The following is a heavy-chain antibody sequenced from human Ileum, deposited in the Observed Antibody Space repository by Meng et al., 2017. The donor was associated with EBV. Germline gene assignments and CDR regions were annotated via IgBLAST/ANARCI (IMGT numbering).Heavy chain of an antibody. CDR2: INTGNGET. CDR1: GYTFTSYA. D-gene: IGHD6-19*01. J-gene: IGHJ4*02. Sequence: QVQLVQSGTEVKNPXATVEASCKASGYTFTSYAMNWVRQAPGQRLEWMGWINTGNGETKYSQKFQGRVTLTRDTSASTAYMELSSLRSEDTAVYYCASRPGIAVAGFDYWGQGTLVTVSS. V-gene: IGHV1-3*04. CDR3: ASRPGIAVAGFDY.